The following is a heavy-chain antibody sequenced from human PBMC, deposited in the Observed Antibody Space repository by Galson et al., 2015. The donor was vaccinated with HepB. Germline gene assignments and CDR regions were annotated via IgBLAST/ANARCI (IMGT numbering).Heavy chain of an antibody. CDR2: TTTSGTT. CDR1: GGSFRTYF. V-gene: IGHV4-4*07. J-gene: IGHJ4*02. D-gene: IGHD3-10*01. Sequence: LSLTCTVSGGSFRTYFWSWLRQPAGKGLEWIGRTTTSGTTNYNPSLKSRVTMSLDTSKNQFSLKLTSVTAADTAVYYCTRDGSRGASGDCFDYWGQGILVTVSS. CDR3: TRDGSRGASGDCFDY.